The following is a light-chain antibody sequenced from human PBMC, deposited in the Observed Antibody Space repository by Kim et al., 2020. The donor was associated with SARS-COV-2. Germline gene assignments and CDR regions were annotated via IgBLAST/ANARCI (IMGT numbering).Light chain of an antibody. CDR1: SGGIASNY. V-gene: IGLV6-57*04. CDR2: EDN. CDR3: QSYDSSNQRV. J-gene: IGLJ3*02. Sequence: NFMLTQPHSVSESPGKTVTISCTRSSGGIASNYVQWYQQRPGSAPTTVIYEDNQRPSGVPDRFSGSIDSSSNSASLTISGLKTEDEADYYCQSYDSSNQRVFGGGTKLTVL.